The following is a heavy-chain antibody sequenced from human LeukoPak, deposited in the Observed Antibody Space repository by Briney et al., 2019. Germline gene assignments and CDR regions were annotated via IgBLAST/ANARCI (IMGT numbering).Heavy chain of an antibody. V-gene: IGHV4-59*01. J-gene: IGHJ4*02. CDR1: GGSISSYY. Sequence: SETLSLTCTVSGGSISSYYWTWIRQPPGKELEWIGHIYYSGRTNSNPSLQSRITMSVDTSKNQFSLKLDSVTTADTAVYYCARGGPTVTSYSSWDSWGQGALVTVSS. CDR3: ARGGPTVTSYSSWDS. CDR2: IYYSGRT. D-gene: IGHD4-11*01.